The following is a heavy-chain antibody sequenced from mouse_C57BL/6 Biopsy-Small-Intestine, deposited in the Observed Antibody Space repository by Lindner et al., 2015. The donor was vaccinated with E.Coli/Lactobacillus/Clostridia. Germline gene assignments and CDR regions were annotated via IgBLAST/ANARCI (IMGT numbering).Heavy chain of an antibody. CDR3: ATSGGKALITAYFDY. D-gene: IGHD1-3*01. CDR1: GYTFTGYC. V-gene: IGHV1-84*02. CDR2: INPDSGDT. J-gene: IGHJ3*01. Sequence: SVKVSCKASGYTFTGYCIHWVRQAPGQGLEWMGWINPDSGDTDYAQKFQGWVTLTRDTSISTAYMEFSRLRSDDTAVYYCATSGGKALITAYFDYWGQGTLVTVSS.